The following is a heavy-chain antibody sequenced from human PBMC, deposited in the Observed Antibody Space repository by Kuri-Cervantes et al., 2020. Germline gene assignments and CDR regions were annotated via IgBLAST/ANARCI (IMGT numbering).Heavy chain of an antibody. J-gene: IGHJ6*03. V-gene: IGHV1-2*04. Sequence: ASVKVSCKASGYTFTGYYMHWVRQAPGQGLEWMGWINPNSGGTNYAQKFQGWVTMTRDTSISTAYMELSSLRSEDTAVYYCARAAGCSSTSCSDYYYYYMDVWGKGTTVTVSS. D-gene: IGHD2-2*01. CDR2: INPNSGGT. CDR1: GYTFTGYY. CDR3: ARAAGCSSTSCSDYYYYYMDV.